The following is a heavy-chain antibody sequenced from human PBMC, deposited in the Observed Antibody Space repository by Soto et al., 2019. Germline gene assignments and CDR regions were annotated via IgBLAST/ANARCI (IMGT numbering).Heavy chain of an antibody. D-gene: IGHD6-19*01. J-gene: IGHJ6*02. CDR3: AAAYSSGWNYYGMDV. CDR1: GYTFTGYY. Sequence: QVQLVQSGAEVKKPGASVKVSCKASGYTFTGYYMHWVRQAPGQGLEWMGWINPNSGGTNYAQKCQGWVTMXXDXSXXPAYMELSRLRSDDTAVYYCAAAYSSGWNYYGMDVWGQGTTVTVSS. V-gene: IGHV1-2*04. CDR2: INPNSGGT.